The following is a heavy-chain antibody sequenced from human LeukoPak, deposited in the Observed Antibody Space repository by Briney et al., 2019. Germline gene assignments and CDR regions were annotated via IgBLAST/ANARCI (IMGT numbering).Heavy chain of an antibody. J-gene: IGHJ4*02. V-gene: IGHV3-48*04. CDR3: ARELVLDY. CDR2: ISSSSNTI. D-gene: IGHD6-13*01. CDR1: GFTFSSYS. Sequence: GGSLRLSCAASGFTFSSYSMNWVRQAPGKGLEWVSYISSSSNTIYYADSVKGRFTISRDNAKNSLYLQMNSLRAEDTAVYYCARELVLDYWGQGTLVTVSS.